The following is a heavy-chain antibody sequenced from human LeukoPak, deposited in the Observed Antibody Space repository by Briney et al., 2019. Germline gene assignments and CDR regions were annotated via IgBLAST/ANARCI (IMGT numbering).Heavy chain of an antibody. CDR2: IDYGGST. J-gene: IGHJ2*01. Sequence: SETLSLTCTVSGGSISSSSYYWGWIRQPPGKGLERIGSIDYGGSTYYNPSLKSRVTISVDTSKNQFSLKLSSVTAADTAVYYCARQYCSSTSCYGVWYFDLWGRGTLVTVSS. D-gene: IGHD2-2*01. V-gene: IGHV4-39*01. CDR3: ARQYCSSTSCYGVWYFDL. CDR1: GGSISSSSYY.